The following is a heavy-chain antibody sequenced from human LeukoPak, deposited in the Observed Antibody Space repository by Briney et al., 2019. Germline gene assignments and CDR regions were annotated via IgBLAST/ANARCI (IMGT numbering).Heavy chain of an antibody. CDR3: ARQASHDDRSRLFDY. J-gene: IGHJ4*02. CDR2: IYFSGSS. V-gene: IGHV4-39*01. Sequence: PSETLSLTCTVSGGSISSSSYYWGWIRQPPGKGLEWIGSIYFSGSSYYNPSLKSRVTIPVDTSKSQFSLKLSSVTAADTAVYYCARQASHDDRSRLFDYWGQGTLVTVSS. CDR1: GGSISSSSYY. D-gene: IGHD3-9*01.